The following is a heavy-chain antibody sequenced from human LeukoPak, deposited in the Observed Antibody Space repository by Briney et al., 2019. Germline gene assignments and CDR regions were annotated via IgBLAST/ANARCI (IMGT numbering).Heavy chain of an antibody. V-gene: IGHV1-18*01. D-gene: IGHD5-24*01. Sequence: GASVKVSCKCSGYPFTSYGISWVRQAPGQGLEWMGWTSAYSGNTKYAQNLQGRVTMTTDTSTSTVYMELRSLRSDDTAVYYCARLPRRDGYNENYYYYYYMDVWGKGTTVTVSS. CDR3: ARLPRRDGYNENYYYYYYMDV. CDR2: TSAYSGNT. J-gene: IGHJ6*03. CDR1: GYPFTSYG.